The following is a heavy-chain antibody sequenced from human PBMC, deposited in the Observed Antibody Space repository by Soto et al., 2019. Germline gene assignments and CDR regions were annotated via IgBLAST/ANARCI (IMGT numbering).Heavy chain of an antibody. Sequence: QVQLVESGGGVVQPGRSLRLSCAASGFTCSSYGMHWVRQAPGKGLEWVAVIWYDGSNKYYADSVKGRFTIARDNSKNTLYLQMNSLRAEDTAVYYCAREDFWSGQGPRYYFDYWGQGTLVTVSS. CDR3: AREDFWSGQGPRYYFDY. D-gene: IGHD3-3*01. V-gene: IGHV3-33*01. J-gene: IGHJ4*02. CDR1: GFTCSSYG. CDR2: IWYDGSNK.